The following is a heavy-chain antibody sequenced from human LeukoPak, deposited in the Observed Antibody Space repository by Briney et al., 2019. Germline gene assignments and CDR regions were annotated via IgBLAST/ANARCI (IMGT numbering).Heavy chain of an antibody. CDR1: GFTFSSYA. J-gene: IGHJ4*02. CDR2: ISGSGGST. Sequence: GGSLRLSCAASGFTFSSYAMSWVRQAPGKGLEWVSAISGSGGSTYYADSVKGRFTISRDNSKNTLYLQMNSLRAEDTAVYYCAKDLRPRYCSGGSCYLTTPSCFDYWGQGTLVTVSS. D-gene: IGHD2-15*01. V-gene: IGHV3-23*01. CDR3: AKDLRPRYCSGGSCYLTTPSCFDY.